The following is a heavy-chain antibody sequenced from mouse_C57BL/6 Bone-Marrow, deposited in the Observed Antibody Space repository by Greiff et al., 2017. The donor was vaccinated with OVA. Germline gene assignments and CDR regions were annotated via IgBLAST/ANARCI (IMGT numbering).Heavy chain of an antibody. J-gene: IGHJ1*03. CDR2: SRNKANDYTT. CDR3: ARDAGYRYFDV. CDR1: GFTFSDFY. V-gene: IGHV7-1*01. Sequence: EVKVVESGGGLVQSGRSLRLSCATSGFTFSDFYMEWVRQAPGKGLEWIAASRNKANDYTTEYSASVKGRFIVSRDTSQSILYLQMNALRAEDTAIYYCARDAGYRYFDVWGTGTTVTVSS.